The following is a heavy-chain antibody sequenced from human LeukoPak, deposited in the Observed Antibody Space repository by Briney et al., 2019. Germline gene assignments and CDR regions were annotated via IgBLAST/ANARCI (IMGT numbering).Heavy chain of an antibody. V-gene: IGHV3-23*01. Sequence: GGSLRLSCAASGFTFSSYAMSWVRQAPGKGLEWVSAISGSGGSTYYADSVKGRFTISRDNSKNTLYLQMNSLRAEDTAVYYCAKDPNINVRFSLDYWGQGTLVTVSS. D-gene: IGHD4-17*01. CDR2: ISGSGGST. CDR1: GFTFSSYA. J-gene: IGHJ4*02. CDR3: AKDPNINVRFSLDY.